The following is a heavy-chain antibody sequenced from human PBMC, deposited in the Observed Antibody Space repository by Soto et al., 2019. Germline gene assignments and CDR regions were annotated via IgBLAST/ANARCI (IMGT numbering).Heavy chain of an antibody. CDR2: IGSRSSTI. CDR1: GFTFSTYS. D-gene: IGHD6-13*01. CDR3: ASGYSSNF. Sequence: EVPLVESGGGSVQPGGSLRLSCAASGFTFSTYSMNWVRQAPGKGLEWVSHIGSRSSTIYYADSVKGRFTISRDNAKNSLYLQMNSLRDEDTAVYYCASGYSSNFWGQGTLVTVSS. V-gene: IGHV3-48*02. J-gene: IGHJ4*02.